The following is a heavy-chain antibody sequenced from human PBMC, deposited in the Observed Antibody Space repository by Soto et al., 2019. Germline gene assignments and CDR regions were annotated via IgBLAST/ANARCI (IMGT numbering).Heavy chain of an antibody. J-gene: IGHJ6*04. CDR2: IYPGGSDT. Sequence: GESLQISFKTSGYTFTTYWIGWVRQMPGKGLEWMGIIYPGGSDTRYSPSFQGQVTISADKSINTACLQWSSLKTSDTAMYYWASGCSGGSCYSAYYYYGRDVGGKGTTVTVSS. CDR1: GYTFTTYW. CDR3: ASGCSGGSCYSAYYYYGRDV. V-gene: IGHV5-51*01. D-gene: IGHD2-15*01.